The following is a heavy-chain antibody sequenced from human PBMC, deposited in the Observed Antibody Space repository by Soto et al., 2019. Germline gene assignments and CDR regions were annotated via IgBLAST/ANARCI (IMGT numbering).Heavy chain of an antibody. V-gene: IGHV4-59*01. D-gene: IGHD3-10*01. Sequence: SETLSLTCTVSGGSISSYYWSWIRQPPGKGLEWIGYIYYSGSTNYNPSLKSRVTISVDTSKNQFSLKLSSVTAADTAVYYCARGGVTMVREVSYYYYGMDVWGQGTTVTVSS. CDR3: ARGGVTMVREVSYYYYGMDV. J-gene: IGHJ6*02. CDR2: IYYSGST. CDR1: GGSISSYY.